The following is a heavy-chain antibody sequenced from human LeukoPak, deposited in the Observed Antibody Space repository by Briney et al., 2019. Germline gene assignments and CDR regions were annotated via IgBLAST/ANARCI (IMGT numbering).Heavy chain of an antibody. J-gene: IGHJ6*03. Sequence: GSLRLSCAASGFTFSSYGMSWVRQAPGKGLEWVSAISGSGGTTYYADSVKGRFTISRDNSKNTLYLQMNSLRAEDTAVYYCAKNVERGAYCSGGSCYPYYYYYMDVWGKGTTVTISS. CDR3: AKNVERGAYCSGGSCYPYYYYYMDV. CDR1: GFTFSSYG. CDR2: ISGSGGTT. V-gene: IGHV3-23*01. D-gene: IGHD2-15*01.